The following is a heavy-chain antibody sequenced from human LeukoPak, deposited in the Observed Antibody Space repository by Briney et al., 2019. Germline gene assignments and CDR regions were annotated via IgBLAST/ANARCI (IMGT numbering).Heavy chain of an antibody. CDR3: AKAPSSYYYYYMDV. CDR2: IWYDGSNK. CDR1: GFTFSSYG. V-gene: IGHV3-33*06. Sequence: GGSLRLSCAASGFTFSSYGMHWVRQAPGKGLEWVAVIWYDGSNKYYADSVKGRFTISRDNSKNTLYLQMNGLRAEDTAVYYCAKAPSSYYYYYMDVWGKGTTVTVSS. J-gene: IGHJ6*03.